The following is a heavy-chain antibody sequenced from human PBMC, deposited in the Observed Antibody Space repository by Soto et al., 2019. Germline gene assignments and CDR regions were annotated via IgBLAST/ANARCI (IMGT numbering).Heavy chain of an antibody. Sequence: GQLVESGGGLVQPGESLRLSCAASGFTFSNYWMHWVRQAPGKGLVWVSRIDSDGSRITYADFVKGRFTISRDNAKNTVYLHMNSLTAEDTAVYYCVRTSLVVAVATREDFWVQGTLVTVSS. CDR2: IDSDGSRI. CDR3: VRTSLVVAVATREDF. J-gene: IGHJ4*02. D-gene: IGHD2-15*01. CDR1: GFTFSNYW. V-gene: IGHV3-74*01.